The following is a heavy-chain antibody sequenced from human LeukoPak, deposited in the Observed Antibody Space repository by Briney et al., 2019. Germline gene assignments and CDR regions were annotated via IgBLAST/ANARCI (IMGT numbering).Heavy chain of an antibody. Sequence: PSETLSLTCTVSGGSISSGSYYWRWIRQPAGKGLEWIGRIYTSASTTYNPSLTSPVTISVDTSKNQFSLKLSSVTAADTAVYYCARDRSNTYYYYMDVWGKGTTVTVSS. CDR3: ARDRSNTYYYYMDV. CDR2: IYTSAST. V-gene: IGHV4-61*02. D-gene: IGHD2-15*01. J-gene: IGHJ6*03. CDR1: GGSISSGSYY.